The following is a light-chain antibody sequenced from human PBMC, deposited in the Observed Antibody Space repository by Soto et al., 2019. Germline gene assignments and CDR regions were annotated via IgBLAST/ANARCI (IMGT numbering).Light chain of an antibody. CDR2: DAS. CDR1: QSIGLA. J-gene: IGKJ4*01. V-gene: IGKV3-11*01. Sequence: EIVLTQSPATLSLSPGERATLSCRASQSIGLAIAWYQHKPGQAPRLLIFDASQRATGIPARFRGSGSGTDFTLSISSLEPEDFAVYYCQQSYSNPRTFGGGTKVEIK. CDR3: QQSYSNPRT.